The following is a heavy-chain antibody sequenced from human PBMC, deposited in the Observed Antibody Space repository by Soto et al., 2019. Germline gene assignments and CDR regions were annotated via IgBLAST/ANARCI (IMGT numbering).Heavy chain of an antibody. D-gene: IGHD4-17*01. CDR2: MYSSGNP. CDR1: GGSISSSSYY. V-gene: IGHV4-39*01. CDR3: ARHLDSGGNVYFDY. J-gene: IGHJ4*02. Sequence: SETLSLTCSVSGGSISSSSYYWGWIRQPPGKGLEWIGSMYSSGNPYYNPSLKSRVTISADMSKNHFSLKLSSVTAADTAVYYCARHLDSGGNVYFDYWGQGTLVTVSS.